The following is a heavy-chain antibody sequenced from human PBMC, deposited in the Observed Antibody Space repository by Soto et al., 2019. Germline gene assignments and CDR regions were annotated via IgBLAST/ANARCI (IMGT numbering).Heavy chain of an antibody. J-gene: IGHJ4*02. CDR1: GFTFSNYA. CDR3: AKSGASGSGSYGFDY. V-gene: IGHV3-23*01. D-gene: IGHD3-10*01. CDR2: ISGSGGSA. Sequence: PGGSLRLSCAGAGFTFSNYAMSWVRQAPGKGLEWVSAISGSGGSAYYADSVKGRFTISSDNSKNXXXXXXXXXXXXDTAVYYCAKSGASGSGSYGFDYWGQGTLVTVSS.